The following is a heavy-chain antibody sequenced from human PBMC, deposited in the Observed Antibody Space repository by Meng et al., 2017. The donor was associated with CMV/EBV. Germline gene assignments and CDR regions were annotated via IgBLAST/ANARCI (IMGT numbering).Heavy chain of an antibody. CDR1: GFTFSSYS. V-gene: IGHV3-21*01. CDR2: ISSSSYI. D-gene: IGHD6-13*01. J-gene: IGHJ4*02. Sequence: GGSLRLSCAASGFTFSSYSMNWVRQAPGKGLEWVSSISSSSYIYYADSVKGRFTISRDNAKNSLYLQMNSLRAEDTAVYYCASYHHSSSQWYFDYWGQGTLVTVSS. CDR3: ASYHHSSSQWYFDY.